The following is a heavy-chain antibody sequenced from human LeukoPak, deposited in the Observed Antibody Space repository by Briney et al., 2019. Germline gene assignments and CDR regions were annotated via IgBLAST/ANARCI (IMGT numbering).Heavy chain of an antibody. Sequence: GGSLRLSCAASGFTFSSYDMHWVRQATGKGLEWVSAIGTAGDTYYPGSVKGRFTISRDNSKNTLYLQMNSLRAEDTAVYYCAKDGTYDFWSGYSIWGQGTMVTVSS. J-gene: IGHJ3*02. D-gene: IGHD3-3*01. CDR2: IGTAGDT. V-gene: IGHV3-13*01. CDR1: GFTFSSYD. CDR3: AKDGTYDFWSGYSI.